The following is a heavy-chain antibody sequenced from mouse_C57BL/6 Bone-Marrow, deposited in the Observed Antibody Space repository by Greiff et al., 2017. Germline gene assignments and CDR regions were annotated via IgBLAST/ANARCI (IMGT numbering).Heavy chain of an antibody. Sequence: QVQLQQPGAELVKPGASVKLSCKASGYTFTSYWMHWVKQRPGQGLEWIGMIHPNSGSTNYNEKFKSKDTLTVDKSSSTAYMQLSSLTSEDSAVYYCARQDYGSSYWYFDVWGTGTTVTVSS. V-gene: IGHV1-64*01. CDR3: ARQDYGSSYWYFDV. CDR2: IHPNSGST. J-gene: IGHJ1*03. D-gene: IGHD1-1*01. CDR1: GYTFTSYW.